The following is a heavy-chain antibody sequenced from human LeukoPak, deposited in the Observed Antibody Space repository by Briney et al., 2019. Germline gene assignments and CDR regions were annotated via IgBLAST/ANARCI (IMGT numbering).Heavy chain of an antibody. V-gene: IGHV3-7*01. CDR1: GFTFSSYW. CDR2: IKQDGSGK. D-gene: IGHD6-6*01. J-gene: IGHJ4*02. CDR3: ARELGSYSSSSQGDY. Sequence: GGSLRLSCAASGFTFSSYWMSWVRQAPGKGLEWVANIKQDGSGKYYVDSVKGRFTISRDNAKNSLYLEMNSLRAEDTAVYYCARELGSYSSSSQGDYWGQGTLVTVSS.